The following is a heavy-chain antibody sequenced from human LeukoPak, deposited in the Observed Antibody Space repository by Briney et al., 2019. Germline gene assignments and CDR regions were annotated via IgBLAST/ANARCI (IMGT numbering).Heavy chain of an antibody. D-gene: IGHD3-22*01. CDR3: AKKGYYDGSGYYMYYFDH. CDR2: ISGSGGTA. J-gene: IGHJ4*02. V-gene: IGHV3-23*01. CDR1: GCTFSIYA. Sequence: GGSLRLSCAASGCTFSIYAMSWVRQAPGKGLEWVSAISGSGGTAYYADSVKGRFTISRDNSKNTLYLQMNSLRAEDTAVYYCAKKGYYDGSGYYMYYFDHWGQGTLVTVSS.